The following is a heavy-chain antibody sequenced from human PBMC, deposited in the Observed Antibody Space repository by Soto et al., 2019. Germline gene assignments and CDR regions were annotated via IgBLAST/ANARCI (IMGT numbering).Heavy chain of an antibody. J-gene: IGHJ6*02. D-gene: IGHD3-16*01. CDR3: ATKDDHKDDQPYYYGMDI. V-gene: IGHV1-18*01. CDR2: ISVFNGDT. Sequence: ASVKVSCKAIGYTSSSYGINWVRQAPGQGLEWMGWISVFNGDTKYAQKFQGRVAITKDPGTSTAHMALRSLRSDDAAVYFCATKDDHKDDQPYYYGMDIWGQGTTVTVSS. CDR1: GYTSSSYG.